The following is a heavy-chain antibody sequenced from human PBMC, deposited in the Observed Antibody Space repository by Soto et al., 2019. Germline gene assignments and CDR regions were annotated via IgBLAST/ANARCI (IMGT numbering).Heavy chain of an antibody. D-gene: IGHD3-16*02. Sequence: PSETLSLTCTVSGGPISSYYWRWIRQPPGKGPEWIGYVYYSGSTNYNPSLKSRVTISVDTSKNQFSLKLSSVTAADTAVYYCERTYYDYVWGSYRPLVFDYWGQGTLVTVSS. J-gene: IGHJ4*02. CDR2: VYYSGST. V-gene: IGHV4-59*01. CDR1: GGPISSYY. CDR3: ERTYYDYVWGSYRPLVFDY.